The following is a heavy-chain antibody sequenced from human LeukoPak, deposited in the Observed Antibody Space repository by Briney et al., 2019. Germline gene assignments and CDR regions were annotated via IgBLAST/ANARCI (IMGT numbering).Heavy chain of an antibody. Sequence: SETLSLTCTVSGGSISGYYWSWIRQPAGKGLEWIGRIYTSGSTNYNPSLKSRVTMSVDTSKNQFSLKLSSVTAADTAVYYCARDGPVLLWFGRTDAFDIWGQGTMVTVSS. CDR1: GGSISGYY. V-gene: IGHV4-4*07. CDR2: IYTSGST. D-gene: IGHD3-10*01. CDR3: ARDGPVLLWFGRTDAFDI. J-gene: IGHJ3*02.